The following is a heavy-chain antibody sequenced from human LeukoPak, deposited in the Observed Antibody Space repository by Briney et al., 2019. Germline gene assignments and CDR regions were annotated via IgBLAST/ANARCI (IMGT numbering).Heavy chain of an antibody. J-gene: IGHJ5*02. D-gene: IGHD2-2*01. CDR3: AGVVEVPAATGLWFDP. CDR1: GGSLRSYY. Sequence: PSETLSLTCTVSGGSLRSYYWSWIRQPPGKGLEWIGYIYYSGSTNYNPSLKSRVTISEDTSKNQFSLKLRSVTAADTAVYYCAGVVEVPAATGLWFDPWGQGTLVTVSS. V-gene: IGHV4-59*01. CDR2: IYYSGST.